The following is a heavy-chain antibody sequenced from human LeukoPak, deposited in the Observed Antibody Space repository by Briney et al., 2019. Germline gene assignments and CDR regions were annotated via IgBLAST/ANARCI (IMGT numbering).Heavy chain of an antibody. J-gene: IGHJ4*02. CDR2: ISGSGGST. V-gene: IGHV3-23*01. Sequence: GGSMRLSCAASGFTFSSYAMSWVRQAPGKGLEWVSAISGSGGSTYYADFVKGRFTISRDNSKNTLYLQMNNLRVEDTAIYYCARDYTGGWNDYWGQGTQVTVSS. CDR1: GFTFSSYA. CDR3: ARDYTGGWNDY. D-gene: IGHD7-27*01.